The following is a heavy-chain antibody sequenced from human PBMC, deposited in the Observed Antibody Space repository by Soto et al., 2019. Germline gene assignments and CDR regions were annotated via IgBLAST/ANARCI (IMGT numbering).Heavy chain of an antibody. CDR2: IYYSGST. D-gene: IGHD3-3*02. V-gene: IGHV4-39*01. Sequence: SETLSLNCAFNCHSIASSTFYCELNRQPPVKGLEWIGSIYYSGSTYYTPSLKSRVTISVDTSKNQFSLKLSSVTAADTAVYYCASPKIAFYNWFDPWGQGTLVTVS. J-gene: IGHJ5*02. CDR1: CHSIASSTFY. CDR3: ASPKIAFYNWFDP.